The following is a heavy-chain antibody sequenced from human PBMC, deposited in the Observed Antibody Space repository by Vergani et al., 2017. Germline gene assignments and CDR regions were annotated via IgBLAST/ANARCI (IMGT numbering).Heavy chain of an antibody. V-gene: IGHV3-9*02. J-gene: IGHJ5*02. D-gene: IGHD6-6*01. Sequence: VDLIESGGGLVLPGRSLRLSCVASGFTSAGYAMHWVRQAPGKGLEWVSGISWNSNSIGYADSVKGRFTISRDNAKNSLYLQMNSLRAEDTALYYCAKDLGTSSGGGWFDPWGQGTLVTVSS. CDR3: AKDLGTSSGGGWFDP. CDR2: ISWNSNSI. CDR1: GFTSAGYA.